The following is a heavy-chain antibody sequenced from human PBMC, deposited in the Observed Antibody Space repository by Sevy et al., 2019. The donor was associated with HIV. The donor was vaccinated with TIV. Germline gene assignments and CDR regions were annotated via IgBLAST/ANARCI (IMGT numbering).Heavy chain of an antibody. CDR3: AKGGAYWGFGD. Sequence: GGSLRLSCVMSGFTFGNYAMHWVRQAPGKGLEWVALLPHHGGNERYSDSVKGRFTISRDISKNTLYLQMNSLRVEDAGVYFCAKGGAYWGFGDWGQGTLVTVSS. CDR2: LPHHGGNE. J-gene: IGHJ4*02. V-gene: IGHV3-30*02. D-gene: IGHD3-10*01. CDR1: GFTFGNYA.